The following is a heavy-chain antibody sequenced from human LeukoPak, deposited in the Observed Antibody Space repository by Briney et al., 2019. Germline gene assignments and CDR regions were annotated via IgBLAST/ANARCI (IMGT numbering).Heavy chain of an antibody. D-gene: IGHD1-26*01. CDR3: ARGPLGEVGIVRMDV. Sequence: ASVTVSCKASGYTFTSYDINWVRQAPGQGIEWMGWMNPNSGNTASAQNFQGRVTMTRNTSITTAYMELSSLISEDTAVYYCARGPLGEVGIVRMDVWGQGTTVTVSS. J-gene: IGHJ6*02. CDR2: MNPNSGNT. CDR1: GYTFTSYD. V-gene: IGHV1-8*01.